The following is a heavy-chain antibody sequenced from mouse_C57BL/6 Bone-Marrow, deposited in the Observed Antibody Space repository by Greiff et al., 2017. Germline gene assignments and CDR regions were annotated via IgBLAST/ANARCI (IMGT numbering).Heavy chain of an antibody. D-gene: IGHD3-2*02. V-gene: IGHV1-19*01. CDR3: ARGLRLPFDY. CDR2: INPYNGCT. CDR1: GYTFTDYY. J-gene: IGHJ2*01. Sequence: EVQLQQSGPVLVKPGASVKMSCKASGYTFTDYYMNWVKQSHGKSLEWIGVINPYNGCTSYNQKFQGKATLTVDKSSSTAYMELNSLTSEDSAVYYCARGLRLPFDYWGQGTTLTVSS.